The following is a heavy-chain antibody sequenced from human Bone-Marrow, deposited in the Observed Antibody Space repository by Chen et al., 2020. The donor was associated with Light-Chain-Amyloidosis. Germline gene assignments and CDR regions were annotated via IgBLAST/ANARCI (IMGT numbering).Heavy chain of an antibody. Sequence: QLQESGPGLVEPSKTLSLTCTVSGVSTITSREYYWGWMRQTPGKGLEWIGYIYYSGSTYYNPSLKSRVTISVDTSKNQFSLKLSSVTAADTAVYYCARGRDYYDSSGYSYYFDYWGQGTLVTASS. J-gene: IGHJ4*02. D-gene: IGHD3-22*01. V-gene: IGHV4-31*03. CDR2: IYYSGST. CDR1: GVSTITSREYY. CDR3: ARGRDYYDSSGYSYYFDY.